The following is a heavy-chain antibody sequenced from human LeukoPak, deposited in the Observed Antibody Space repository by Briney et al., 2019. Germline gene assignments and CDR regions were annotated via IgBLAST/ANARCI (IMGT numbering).Heavy chain of an antibody. CDR1: GHSISSGYY. CDR2: IYHSGST. Sequence: SETLSLTCTVSGHSISSGYYWGWIRQPPGKGLEWIGSIYHSGSTYYNPSLKSRVTISVDTSKNQFSLKLTSVTAADTAVYYCARVQISYYYDSSGPRRTRFDYWGQGTLVTVSS. J-gene: IGHJ4*02. CDR3: ARVQISYYYDSSGPRRTRFDY. V-gene: IGHV4-38-2*02. D-gene: IGHD3-22*01.